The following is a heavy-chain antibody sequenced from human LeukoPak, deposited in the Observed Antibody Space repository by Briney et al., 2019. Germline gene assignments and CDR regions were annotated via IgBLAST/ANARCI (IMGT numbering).Heavy chain of an antibody. V-gene: IGHV1-69*06. CDR1: GGTFSSYA. CDR3: ARAMSIAARLQTIFDY. Sequence: SVKVSFKASGGTFSSYAISWVRQAPGQGLEWMGGIISIFGTTNYAQKFQDRVTITADKSTSTAHMELSSLRSEDTAVYYCARAMSIAARLQTIFDYWGQGTLVTVSS. D-gene: IGHD6-6*01. J-gene: IGHJ4*02. CDR2: IISIFGTT.